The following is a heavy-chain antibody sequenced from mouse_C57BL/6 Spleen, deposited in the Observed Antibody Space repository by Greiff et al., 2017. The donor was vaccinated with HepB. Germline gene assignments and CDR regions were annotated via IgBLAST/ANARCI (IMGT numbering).Heavy chain of an antibody. CDR1: GYTFTDYN. Sequence: VQLQQSGPELVKPGASVKMSCKASGYTFTDYNMHWVKQSHGKSLEWIGYINPNNGGTSYNQKFKCKATLTVNKSSSTAYMELRSLTSEDSAVYYCARDLYDYDSWFAYWGQGTLVTVSA. CDR2: INPNNGGT. D-gene: IGHD2-4*01. CDR3: ARDLYDYDSWFAY. V-gene: IGHV1-22*01. J-gene: IGHJ3*01.